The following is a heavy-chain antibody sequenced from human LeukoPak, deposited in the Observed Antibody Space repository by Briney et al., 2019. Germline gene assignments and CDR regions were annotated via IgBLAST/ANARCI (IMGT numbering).Heavy chain of an antibody. Sequence: GGSLRLSCAASGFTFSSYWMSWVRQAPGEGLEWVANIKQDGSEKYYVDSVKGRFTISRDNAKNSLYLQMNSLRAEDTAVYYCARVGGSKSSPPEYWGQGTLVTVSS. J-gene: IGHJ4*02. V-gene: IGHV3-7*01. CDR3: ARVGGSKSSPPEY. CDR1: GFTFSSYW. D-gene: IGHD1-14*01. CDR2: IKQDGSEK.